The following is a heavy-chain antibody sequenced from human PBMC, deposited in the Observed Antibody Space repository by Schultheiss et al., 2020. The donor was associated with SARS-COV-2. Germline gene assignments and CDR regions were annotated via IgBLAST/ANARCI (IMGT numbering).Heavy chain of an antibody. V-gene: IGHV3-30*03. J-gene: IGHJ4*02. CDR1: GFTFSSYG. Sequence: GGSLRLSCAASGFTFSSYGMHWVRQAPGKGLEWVAVISYDGSNKYYADSVKGRFTISRDNAKNSLYLQMNSLRAEDTAVYYCAREEYSGGWGFDYWGQGTLVTVSS. CDR2: ISYDGSNK. D-gene: IGHD6-19*01. CDR3: AREEYSGGWGFDY.